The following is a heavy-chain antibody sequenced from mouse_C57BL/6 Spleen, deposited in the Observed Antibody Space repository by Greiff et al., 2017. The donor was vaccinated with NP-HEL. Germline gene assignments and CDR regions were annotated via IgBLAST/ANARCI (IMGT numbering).Heavy chain of an antibody. V-gene: IGHV5-4*01. D-gene: IGHD2-5*01. CDR3: ASLYSNYGYFDV. J-gene: IGHJ1*03. CDR2: ISDGGSYT. CDR1: GFTFSSYA. Sequence: EVQLVESGGGLVKPGGSLKLSCAASGFTFSSYAMSWVRQTPEKRLEWVATISDGGSYTYYPDNVKGRFTISRDNAKNNLYLQMSHLRSEDTAMYYCASLYSNYGYFDVWGTGTTVTVSS.